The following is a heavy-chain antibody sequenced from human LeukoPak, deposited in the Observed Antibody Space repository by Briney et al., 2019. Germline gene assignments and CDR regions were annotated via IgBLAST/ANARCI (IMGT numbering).Heavy chain of an antibody. V-gene: IGHV3-53*01. CDR3: ARMSGYSYGYYYYYYMDV. J-gene: IGHJ6*03. D-gene: IGHD5-18*01. CDR2: IYSGGST. Sequence: PGGSLRLSCAASGFTVSSNYMSWVRQAPGKGLEWVSVIYSGGSTYYADSVKGRFTISRDNSKNTLYLQMNSLRAEDTAVYYCARMSGYSYGYYYYYYMDVWGKGTTVTVSS. CDR1: GFTVSSNY.